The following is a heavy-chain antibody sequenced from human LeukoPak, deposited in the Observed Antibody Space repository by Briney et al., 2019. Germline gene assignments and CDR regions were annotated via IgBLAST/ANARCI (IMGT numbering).Heavy chain of an antibody. Sequence: SGGSLRLSCAASGFTLSSYWMAWVRQAPGKGXEWVANIKHDESEKYYAESVRGRFTISRENAKNSLYLQMNSLRAEDTALYYCARDNGGSLDHWGQGTLLTVSS. J-gene: IGHJ4*02. CDR1: GFTLSSYW. D-gene: IGHD4-23*01. V-gene: IGHV3-7*03. CDR2: IKHDESEK. CDR3: ARDNGGSLDH.